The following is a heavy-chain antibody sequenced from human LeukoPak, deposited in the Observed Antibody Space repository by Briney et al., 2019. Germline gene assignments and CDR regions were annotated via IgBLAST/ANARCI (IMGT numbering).Heavy chain of an antibody. V-gene: IGHV3-48*03. CDR1: GFTFSTYE. CDR2: ISTSGSTI. J-gene: IGHJ6*02. Sequence: GGSLRLSCAASGFTFSTYEMNWVRQAPGKGLEWVSYISTSGSTIYYADSVKGRFTISRDNAKNSLYLQMNSLRAEDTAIYYCARSEYSSPRYYYYGMDVWGQGTTVTVSS. CDR3: ARSEYSSPRYYYYGMDV. D-gene: IGHD6-6*01.